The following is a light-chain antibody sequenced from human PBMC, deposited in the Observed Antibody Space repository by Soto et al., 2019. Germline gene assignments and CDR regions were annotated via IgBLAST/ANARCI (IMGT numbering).Light chain of an antibody. CDR2: AAS. CDR3: QQYDTYYT. V-gene: IGKV1-9*01. J-gene: IGKJ2*01. Sequence: DIQLTQSPSFLSASVGDRVTITCRASQGISSYLAWYQQKPGKAPKLLIYAASTLQSGVPSRFSGSGSGTEFTLTINGLQPGDFATYYCQQYDTYYTFGQGTKVDIK. CDR1: QGISSY.